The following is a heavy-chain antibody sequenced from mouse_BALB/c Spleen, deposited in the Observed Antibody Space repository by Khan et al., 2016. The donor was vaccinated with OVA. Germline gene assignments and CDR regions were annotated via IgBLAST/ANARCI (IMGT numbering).Heavy chain of an antibody. CDR2: IRYDGNS. CDR3: ARWGSSGPAWFAY. D-gene: IGHD3-1*01. V-gene: IGHV3-6*02. J-gene: IGHJ3*01. Sequence: EVQLQESGPGLVKPSQSLSLTCSVTGYSITSGYFWNWIRQFPGNKLEWMGYIRYDGNSNYNPSLKNRISINRDKSKKQFFLKLNSVTPEDTAAYYCARWGSSGPAWFAYWGQGTLVTVSA. CDR1: GYSITSGYF.